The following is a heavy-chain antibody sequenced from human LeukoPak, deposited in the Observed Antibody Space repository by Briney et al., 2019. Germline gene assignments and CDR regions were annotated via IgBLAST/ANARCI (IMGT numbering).Heavy chain of an antibody. CDR2: IIPIFGAA. CDR3: ARDLLADVYTKDSYFYIAV. Sequence: SVKVSCKASGGTFRNYVINWVRQAPGQGLEWMGGIIPIFGAANYTLRFQGRITIIADESTSTTYMELSSLKSEDTAVYYCARDLLADVYTKDSYFYIAVWGKGTTVTVSS. CDR1: GGTFRNYV. V-gene: IGHV1-69*13. J-gene: IGHJ6*03. D-gene: IGHD3-3*02.